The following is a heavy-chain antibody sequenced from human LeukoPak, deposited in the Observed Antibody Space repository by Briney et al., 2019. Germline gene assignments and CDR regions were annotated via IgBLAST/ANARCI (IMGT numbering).Heavy chain of an antibody. CDR1: GASISTGSSY. CDR2: IHNSGST. Sequence: SETLSLTCTVSGASISTGSSYWSWIRQPAGEGLEWIGRIHNSGSTNYNPSLNSRVTISVDTSKSQVSLKLTSVTAADTAVYYCARNGYGSGSSWWGQGTLVTVSS. V-gene: IGHV4-61*02. J-gene: IGHJ4*02. D-gene: IGHD3-10*01. CDR3: ARNGYGSGSSW.